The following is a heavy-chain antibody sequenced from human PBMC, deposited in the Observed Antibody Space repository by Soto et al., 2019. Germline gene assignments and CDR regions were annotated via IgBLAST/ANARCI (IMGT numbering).Heavy chain of an antibody. J-gene: IGHJ4*02. D-gene: IGHD6-13*01. CDR3: ARLYSSSWVFDS. Sequence: SGPTLVNPTQTLTLTCTFSGFSLSTSGVGVGWIRQPPGKALERLALIYWDDDKRYSPSLKSRPTITKDTSKNQVVLTMTNMDAVDTATYFCARLYSSSWVFDSWGQGTLVTVS. CDR2: IYWDDDK. CDR1: GFSLSTSGVG. V-gene: IGHV2-5*02.